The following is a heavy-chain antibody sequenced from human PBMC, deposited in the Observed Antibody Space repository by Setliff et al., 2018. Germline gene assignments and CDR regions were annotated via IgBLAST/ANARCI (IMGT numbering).Heavy chain of an antibody. V-gene: IGHV3-7*03. CDR3: VRDSPYCVNGVCRGY. J-gene: IGHJ4*02. CDR1: GFTFINYW. Sequence: SLSCAASGFTFINYWMSWVRQAPGTGLEWLANIKQDGSEKFYVDSVKGRFTISRDNAKNSLYLQMNNLRAEDTAVYYCVRDSPYCVNGVCRGYWGQGTQVTSPQ. CDR2: IKQDGSEK. D-gene: IGHD2-21*01.